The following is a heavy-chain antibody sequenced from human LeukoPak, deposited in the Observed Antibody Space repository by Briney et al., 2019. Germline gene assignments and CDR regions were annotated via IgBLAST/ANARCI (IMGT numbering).Heavy chain of an antibody. CDR2: IYYSGST. CDR1: GGSISSSSYY. Sequence: SETLSLTCTVSGGSISSSSYYWGWIRQPPGKGLEWIGSIYYSGSTYYNPSLKSRVTISVDTSKNQFSLKLSSVTAADTAVYYCAGLFALLKNWFDPWGQGTLVTVSS. V-gene: IGHV4-39*01. D-gene: IGHD2-21*01. CDR3: AGLFALLKNWFDP. J-gene: IGHJ5*02.